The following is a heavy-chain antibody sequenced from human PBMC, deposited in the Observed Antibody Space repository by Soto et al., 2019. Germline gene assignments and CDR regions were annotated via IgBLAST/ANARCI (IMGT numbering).Heavy chain of an antibody. CDR2: VSGSGGST. V-gene: IGHV3-23*01. D-gene: IGHD3-10*01. CDR1: GFSVSLNY. J-gene: IGHJ5*01. CDR3: AKPPDYNWNDF. Sequence: PGGSLRLSCAASGFSVSLNYMSWVRQAPGKGLEWISAVSGSGGSTYYADSVKGRFTISRDNSKDTLYLQMNNLRAEDTAVYYCAKPPDYNWNDFWGQGTLVTVSS.